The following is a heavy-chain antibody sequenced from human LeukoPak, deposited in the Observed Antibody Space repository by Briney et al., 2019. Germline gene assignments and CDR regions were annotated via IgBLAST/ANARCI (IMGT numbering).Heavy chain of an antibody. CDR1: GFTFSSYS. J-gene: IGHJ6*02. D-gene: IGHD3-9*01. CDR2: ISSSSSYI. V-gene: IGHV3-21*01. CDR3: ARDMGVLRYFACLFSGMDV. Sequence: PGGSLRLSCAASGFTFSSYSMNWVRQAPGKGLEWVSSISSSSSYIYYADSVKGRFTISRDNAKNSLYLQMNSLRAEDTAVYYCARDMGVLRYFACLFSGMDVWGQGPRVTVSS.